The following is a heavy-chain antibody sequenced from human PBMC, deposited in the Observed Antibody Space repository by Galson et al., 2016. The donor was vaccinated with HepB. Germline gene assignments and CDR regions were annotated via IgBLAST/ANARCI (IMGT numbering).Heavy chain of an antibody. CDR2: IWYDRSNK. J-gene: IGHJ4*02. D-gene: IGHD4-17*01. V-gene: IGHV3-33*01. CDR3: ARTQRNGDELDY. Sequence: SLRLSCAASGFTFSSYGMHWVRQAPGKGLEWVAVIWYDRSNKYYADSVKGRFTSSRDNSKNTLYLQMNRLRAEDTAVYYCARTQRNGDELDYWGQGTLVTVSS. CDR1: GFTFSSYG.